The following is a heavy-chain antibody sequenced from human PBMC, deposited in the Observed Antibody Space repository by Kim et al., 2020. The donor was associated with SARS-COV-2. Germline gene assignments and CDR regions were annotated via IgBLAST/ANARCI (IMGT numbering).Heavy chain of an antibody. CDR2: ISYDGTNK. CDR3: TKDVERSSRWYAPYYYGFDV. CDR1: GFNVSSFG. D-gene: IGHD6-13*01. V-gene: IGHV3-30*18. Sequence: GGSLRLSCTASGFNVSSFGMHWVRQAPGKGLEWVTLISYDGTNKHYTDSVKGRFTISRDNSKSKVYLQMNSLRPEDTAVYYCTKDVERSSRWYAPYYYGFDVWGQGTTVTVSS. J-gene: IGHJ6*02.